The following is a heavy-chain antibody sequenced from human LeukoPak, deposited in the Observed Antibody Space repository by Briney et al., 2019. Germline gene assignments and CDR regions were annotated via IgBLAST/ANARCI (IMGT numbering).Heavy chain of an antibody. Sequence: SETLSLTCAVYGVSFSGYYWSWIRQPPGKGLEWIGIINHSGSTNYKSSLKSRVTISIDTSKNQFSLKLTSVTAADTAVYYCASLSNEDQISDYWGQGTLVTVSS. CDR3: ASLSNEDQISDY. CDR1: GVSFSGYY. D-gene: IGHD2-15*01. CDR2: INHSGST. J-gene: IGHJ4*02. V-gene: IGHV4-34*01.